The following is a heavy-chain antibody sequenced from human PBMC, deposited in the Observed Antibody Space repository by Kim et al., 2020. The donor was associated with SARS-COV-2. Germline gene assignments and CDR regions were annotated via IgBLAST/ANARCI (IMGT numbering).Heavy chain of an antibody. CDR2: FDPEDGET. V-gene: IGHV1-24*01. J-gene: IGHJ3*02. Sequence: ASVKVSCKVSGYTLTELSMHWVRQAPGKGLEWMGGFDPEDGETIYAQKFQGRVTMTEDTSTDTAYMELSSLRSEDTAVYYCATVGTHYYDSSVYAFDIWGQGTMVTVSS. CDR3: ATVGTHYYDSSVYAFDI. CDR1: GYTLTELS. D-gene: IGHD3-22*01.